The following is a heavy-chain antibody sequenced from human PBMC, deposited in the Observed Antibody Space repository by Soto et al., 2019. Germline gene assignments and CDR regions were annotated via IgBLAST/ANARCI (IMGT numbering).Heavy chain of an antibody. Sequence: GGSLRLSCAASGFTFSSYWMHWVRQAPGKGLVWVSRINSDGSITSYADSVKGRFTISRDNAKNTLYLQMNSLRAEDTAVYYCAIRASYYDSRGYFDYWGQGTLVTVSS. D-gene: IGHD3-22*01. CDR1: GFTFSSYW. J-gene: IGHJ4*02. CDR3: AIRASYYDSRGYFDY. V-gene: IGHV3-74*01. CDR2: INSDGSIT.